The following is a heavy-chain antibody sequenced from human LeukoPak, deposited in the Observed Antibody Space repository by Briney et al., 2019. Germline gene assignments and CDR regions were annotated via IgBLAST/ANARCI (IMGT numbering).Heavy chain of an antibody. V-gene: IGHV3-33*06. CDR2: IWYDGSPK. CDR3: AKEVGNWNYLDY. CDR1: GFTFSSYW. J-gene: IGHJ4*02. Sequence: GGSLRLSCAASGFTFSSYWMSWVRQAPGKGLEWLAVIWYDGSPKYYADSVKGRFTISRDNSKSTLYLQMNNLRGEDTAVYYCAKEVGNWNYLDYWGQGTLVTVSS. D-gene: IGHD1-1*01.